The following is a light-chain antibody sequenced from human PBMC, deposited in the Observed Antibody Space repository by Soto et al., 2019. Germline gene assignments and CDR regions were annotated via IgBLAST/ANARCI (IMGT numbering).Light chain of an antibody. CDR1: QSISNY. Sequence: EIVLTQSPATLSLSPGERATLSCRASQSISNYLVWYQQKPGQAPRLLIYDASNRATGIPARFSGSGSGTDLTLTISSLEPEDFAIYYCQQRSNWPPLTFCGGTKVEIK. CDR3: QQRSNWPPLT. J-gene: IGKJ4*01. CDR2: DAS. V-gene: IGKV3-11*01.